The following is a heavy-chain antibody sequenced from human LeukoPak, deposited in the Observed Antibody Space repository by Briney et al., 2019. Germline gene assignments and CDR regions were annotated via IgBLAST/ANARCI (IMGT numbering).Heavy chain of an antibody. J-gene: IGHJ4*02. CDR2: INSDGSST. V-gene: IGHV3-74*01. D-gene: IGHD3-10*01. Sequence: PGGSLRLSCAASGFTFSSCWMHWVRQAPGKGLVWVSRINSDGSSTSYADSVKGRFTISRDNAKNTLYLQMNCLRAEDTSVYYCAREALWFGESHIDYWGQGTLVTVSS. CDR3: AREALWFGESHIDY. CDR1: GFTFSSCW.